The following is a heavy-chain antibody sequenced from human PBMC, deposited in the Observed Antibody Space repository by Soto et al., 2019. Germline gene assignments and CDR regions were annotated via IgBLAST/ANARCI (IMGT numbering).Heavy chain of an antibody. CDR3: AREVPLSGWTVLFGY. CDR2: ISAYNGNT. D-gene: IGHD6-19*01. CDR1: GYTFTSCG. V-gene: IGHV1-18*01. Sequence: ASVKVSCKASGYTFTSCGISWVRQAPGQGLEWMGWISAYNGNTNYAQKLQGRVTMTTDTSTSTAYMELRSLRSDDTAVYYCAREVPLSGWTVLFGYWGQGTLVTVSS. J-gene: IGHJ4*02.